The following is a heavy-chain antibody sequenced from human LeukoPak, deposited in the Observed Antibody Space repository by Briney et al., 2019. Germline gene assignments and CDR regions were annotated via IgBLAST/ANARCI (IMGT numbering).Heavy chain of an antibody. Sequence: PGGSLRLSCAASGFTFSSYGMPWVRQAPGKGLEWVAVISYDGSNKYYADSVKGRFTISRDNSKNTLYLQMNSLRAEDTAVYYCAKTIQINYYGSGSYYPHYYYYYGMDVWGQGTTVTVSS. V-gene: IGHV3-30*18. CDR2: ISYDGSNK. CDR3: AKTIQINYYGSGSYYPHYYYYYGMDV. CDR1: GFTFSSYG. D-gene: IGHD3-10*01. J-gene: IGHJ6*02.